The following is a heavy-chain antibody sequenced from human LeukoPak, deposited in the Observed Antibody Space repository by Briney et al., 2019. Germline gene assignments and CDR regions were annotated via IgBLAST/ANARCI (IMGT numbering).Heavy chain of an antibody. V-gene: IGHV1-2*02. CDR3: ARDLPYRVKVGDEY. CDR1: GYTFTGYY. J-gene: IGHJ4*02. Sequence: ASVKVSCKASGYTFTGYYMHWVRQAPGQGLEWMGWINPNSGDTKYAQRFQGRLTMMRDTSINTAYLELNSLQFDDTAVYYCARDLPYRVKVGDEYWGQGTLVTVSS. D-gene: IGHD3-16*01. CDR2: INPNSGDT.